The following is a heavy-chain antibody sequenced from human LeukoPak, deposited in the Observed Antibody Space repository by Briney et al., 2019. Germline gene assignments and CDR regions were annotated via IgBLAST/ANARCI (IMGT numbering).Heavy chain of an antibody. D-gene: IGHD3-16*01. Sequence: GGSLRLSCAASGFTFSSYAMSWGRQAPGKGLEWVSAISGSGGSTYYADSVKGRFTISRDNSKNTLYLQMNSLRAEDTAVYYCAKVINYYDYVWGPLGFDPWGQGTLVTVSS. CDR2: ISGSGGST. V-gene: IGHV3-23*01. CDR1: GFTFSSYA. CDR3: AKVINYYDYVWGPLGFDP. J-gene: IGHJ5*02.